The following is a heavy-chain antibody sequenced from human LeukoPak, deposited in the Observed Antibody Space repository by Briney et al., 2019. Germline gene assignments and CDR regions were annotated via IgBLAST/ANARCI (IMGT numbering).Heavy chain of an antibody. CDR1: GFTFSSYA. D-gene: IGHD3/OR15-3a*01. V-gene: IGHV3-23*01. CDR2: ISDNGGST. Sequence: GGSLRLSCAASGFTFSSYAMSWVRQAPGKGLEWVSSISDNGGSTYSADSVKDRFTISRDNSKNTLYLQMNSLRAEDTAVYYCAREFGLITSHWGQGTLVTVSS. J-gene: IGHJ1*01. CDR3: AREFGLITSH.